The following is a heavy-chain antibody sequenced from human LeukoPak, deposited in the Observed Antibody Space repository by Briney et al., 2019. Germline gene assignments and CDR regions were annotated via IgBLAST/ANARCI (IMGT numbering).Heavy chain of an antibody. CDR1: GFDFSVYY. J-gene: IGHJ3*02. CDR3: ARESEKGRESGFDI. CDR2: IEGDGSDK. Sequence: GRSLRLSCAGSGFDFSVYYINWVRQAPGKGLEWVANIEGDGSDKFYVDSVKGRFTVSRDNANNLVYLEMTSLRGEDTAVYYCARESEKGRESGFDIWGQGTMVTVSS. D-gene: IGHD1-26*01. V-gene: IGHV3-7*01.